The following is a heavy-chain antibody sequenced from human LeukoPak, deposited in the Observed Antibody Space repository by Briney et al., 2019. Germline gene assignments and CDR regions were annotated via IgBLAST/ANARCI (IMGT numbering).Heavy chain of an antibody. CDR3: ARGPYAYTSSATLGSYNWFDP. CDR2: IYPGDSDT. D-gene: IGHD2-2*02. J-gene: IGHJ5*02. V-gene: IGHV5-51*01. CDR1: GYSFPNYW. Sequence: GESLKISCKGSGYSFPNYWIGWVRQVPGKGLEWMGIIYPGDSDTRYSPSFQDQVTISVDKSISTAYLQWSSLKASDTAMYYCARGPYAYTSSATLGSYNWFDPWGQGSLVTVSS.